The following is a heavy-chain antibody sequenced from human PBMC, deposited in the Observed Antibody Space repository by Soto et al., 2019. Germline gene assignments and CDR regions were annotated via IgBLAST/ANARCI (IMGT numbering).Heavy chain of an antibody. Sequence: SETLSLTCTVSGGSISSGDYYWSWIRQPPGKGLEWIGYIYYSGSTYYNPSLKSRVTISVDTSKNQFSLKLSSVTAADTAVYYCARDGGYSYGYYFDYWGQGTLVTVSS. CDR1: GGSISSGDYY. CDR2: IYYSGST. CDR3: ARDGGYSYGYYFDY. V-gene: IGHV4-30-4*01. D-gene: IGHD5-18*01. J-gene: IGHJ4*02.